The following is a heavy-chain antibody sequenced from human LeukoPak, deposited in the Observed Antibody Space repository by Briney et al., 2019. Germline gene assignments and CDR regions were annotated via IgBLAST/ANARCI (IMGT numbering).Heavy chain of an antibody. CDR2: INPNSGGT. Sequence: ASVKLSCKSSGYSLTGYYMHWVRQAPGQGLEWMGWINPNSGGTNYAQKFQGRVTMTRDTSITTADMDLSSLRADDTAVYYCARRADTTMGSALDIWGQGTMVTVSS. V-gene: IGHV1-2*02. CDR1: GYSLTGYY. J-gene: IGHJ3*02. CDR3: ARRADTTMGSALDI. D-gene: IGHD5-18*01.